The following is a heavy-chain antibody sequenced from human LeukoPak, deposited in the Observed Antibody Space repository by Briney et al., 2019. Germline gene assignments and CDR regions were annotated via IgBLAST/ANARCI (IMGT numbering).Heavy chain of an antibody. CDR2: MNPNSGNT. Sequence: ASVKVSCKASGYTFTSYDINWVRQATGQGLEWMGWMNPNSGNTGYAQKFHGRVTMTRNTSISTAYMELSSLRSEDTAVYYCARGFDYYGSGSYYPGDWWGQGTLVTVSS. V-gene: IGHV1-8*01. J-gene: IGHJ4*02. CDR3: ARGFDYYGSGSYYPGDW. CDR1: GYTFTSYD. D-gene: IGHD3-10*01.